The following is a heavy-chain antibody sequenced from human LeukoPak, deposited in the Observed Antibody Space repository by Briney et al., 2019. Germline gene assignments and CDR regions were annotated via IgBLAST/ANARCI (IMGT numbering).Heavy chain of an antibody. J-gene: IGHJ4*02. Sequence: PSETLSLTCTVSGGSISSGDYYWSWIRQPPGKGLEWIGYIYYSGSTYYNPSLKSRVTISVDTSKNQFSLKLSSVTAADTAVYYCARGLTIFGVVIDYWGLGTLVTVSS. CDR1: GGSISSGDYY. V-gene: IGHV4-30-4*08. CDR2: IYYSGST. D-gene: IGHD3-3*01. CDR3: ARGLTIFGVVIDY.